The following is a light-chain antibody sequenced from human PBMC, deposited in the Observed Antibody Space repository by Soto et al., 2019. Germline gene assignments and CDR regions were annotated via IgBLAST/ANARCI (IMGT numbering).Light chain of an antibody. CDR2: DAS. CDR1: QSISRK. CDR3: QQYNESPPLT. Sequence: EIVMTQSPGTLSVSPGERATLSCRASQSISRKLAWYQQKPGQAPRLLIYDASSRATDIPARFSGSGSGTEFTLSISSLQSEDFAVYYCQQYNESPPLTFGGGTKVEIK. J-gene: IGKJ4*01. V-gene: IGKV3-15*01.